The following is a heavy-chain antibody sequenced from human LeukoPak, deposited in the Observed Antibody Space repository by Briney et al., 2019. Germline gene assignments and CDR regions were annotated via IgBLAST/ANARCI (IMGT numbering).Heavy chain of an antibody. CDR1: VGSLSTGCYY. D-gene: IGHD2-2*01. J-gene: IGHJ4*02. CDR2: IYTSGST. V-gene: IGHV4-61*02. CDR3: ATTRVVPAAIVN. Sequence: PSETLSLTRTVSVGSLSTGCYYCSWIRQPPGKGLEWIGRIYTSGSTNYNPSLKSRVTISVDTSKNQFSLKLSSVTAADTAVYYCATTRVVPAAIVNWGQGTLVTVSS.